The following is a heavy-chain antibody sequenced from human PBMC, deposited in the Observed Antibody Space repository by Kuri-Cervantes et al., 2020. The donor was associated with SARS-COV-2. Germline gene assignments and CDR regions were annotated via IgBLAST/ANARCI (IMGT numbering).Heavy chain of an antibody. CDR3: VSHPYYYDATGYPNYFFDV. Sequence: SETLSLTCSVSGDSVTSRRHFWGWVRQPPGKGLQWIVSILNSGSIFQNPSLKSRVSIFRDTSKKQLSLRLNSVTAADTAVYSCVSHPYYYDATGYPNYFFDVWGRGTLVTVSS. V-gene: IGHV4-39*01. D-gene: IGHD3-22*01. CDR1: GDSVTSRRHF. CDR2: ILNSGSI. J-gene: IGHJ4*02.